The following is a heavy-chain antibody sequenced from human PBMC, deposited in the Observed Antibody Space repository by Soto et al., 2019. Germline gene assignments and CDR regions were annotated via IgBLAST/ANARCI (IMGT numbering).Heavy chain of an antibody. CDR2: IYSGDSR. CDR1: GFTFSHYY. Sequence: WGSLRLSCATSGFTFSHYYMTWVRQAPGKGLESVSVIYSGDSRYYADSVKGRFTISRDKSKKMLYLQMNNLRAEDTAVYYCADTYALAPPNAFKFGGLGTMV. D-gene: IGHD2-2*01. V-gene: IGHV3-53*01. J-gene: IGHJ3*01. CDR3: ADTYALAPPNAFKF.